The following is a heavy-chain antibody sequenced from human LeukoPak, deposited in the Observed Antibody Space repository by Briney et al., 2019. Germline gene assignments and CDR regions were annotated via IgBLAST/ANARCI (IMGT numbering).Heavy chain of an antibody. CDR1: GGSFSGYY. CDR2: INHSGST. Sequence: KPSETPSLTCAVYGGSFSGYYWSWIRQPPGKGLESIGQINHSGSTNYNPSLKSRVPISVDTSKKQSSLKLTPVHAPDTAVYYCARGKVVVGTLGAFDIWGQGTMVTVSS. J-gene: IGHJ3*02. CDR3: ARGKVVVGTLGAFDI. V-gene: IGHV4-34*01. D-gene: IGHD3-22*01.